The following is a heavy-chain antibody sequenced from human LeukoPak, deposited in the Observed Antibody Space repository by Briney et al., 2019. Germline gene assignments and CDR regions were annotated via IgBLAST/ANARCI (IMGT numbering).Heavy chain of an antibody. CDR3: ARVRGSRRDGYNRRPYYFDY. J-gene: IGHJ4*02. V-gene: IGHV4-34*01. CDR2: INHSGST. CDR1: GGSFSGYY. D-gene: IGHD5-24*01. Sequence: SETLALTCAVYGGSFSGYYWSWIRQPPGKGLEWIGEINHSGSTNYNPSLKSRVTISVDTSKNQFSLKLSSVTAADTAVHYCARVRGSRRDGYNRRPYYFDYWGQGTLVTVSS.